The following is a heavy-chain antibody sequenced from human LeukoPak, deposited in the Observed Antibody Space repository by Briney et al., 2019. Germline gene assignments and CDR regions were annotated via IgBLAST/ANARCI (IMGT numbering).Heavy chain of an antibody. CDR1: GFTFSTYA. V-gene: IGHV3-23*01. Sequence: GGSLRLSCAASGFTFSTYAMSWVRQAPGMGLEWLSTIGGGGRDTFYADSVKGRFTVSRDNSKNTLYLQMSSLRAEDTAVYFCAKNRGANYYNYYMDVWGKGTTVTVSS. D-gene: IGHD4/OR15-4a*01. CDR2: IGGGGRDT. J-gene: IGHJ6*03. CDR3: AKNRGANYYNYYMDV.